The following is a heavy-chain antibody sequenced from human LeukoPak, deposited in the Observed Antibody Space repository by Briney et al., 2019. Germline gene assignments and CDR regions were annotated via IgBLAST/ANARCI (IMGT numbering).Heavy chain of an antibody. Sequence: GGSLRLSCVVSGFTVSSKYMNWVRQAPGKGLECVASISRNSGDYTLYAASVKGRFTISRDNSRSTLYLQMNSLRAEDTAVYYCSKKGQNEDYGKPDWGQGTLVTVSS. CDR1: GFTVSSKY. D-gene: IGHD4-17*01. CDR2: ISRNSGDYT. J-gene: IGHJ4*02. CDR3: SKKGQNEDYGKPD. V-gene: IGHV3-53*01.